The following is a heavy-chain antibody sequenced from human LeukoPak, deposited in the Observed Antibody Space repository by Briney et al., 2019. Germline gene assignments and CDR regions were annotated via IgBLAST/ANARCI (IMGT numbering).Heavy chain of an antibody. Sequence: GGSLRLSCAASGFTFSSYMMNWVRQAPGKGLEWVGRIRSNSDGGTIDYAAPVKGRFTLSRDDSKTTLYLQMNGLQTEDTAVYYCATDFYDSTWGQGTLVTVSS. CDR2: IRSNSDGGTI. V-gene: IGHV3-15*07. D-gene: IGHD3-22*01. CDR1: GFTFSSYM. J-gene: IGHJ5*02. CDR3: ATDFYDST.